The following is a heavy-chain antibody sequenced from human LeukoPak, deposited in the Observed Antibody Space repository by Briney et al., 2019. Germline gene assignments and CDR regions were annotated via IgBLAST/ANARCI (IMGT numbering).Heavy chain of an antibody. CDR1: VGPISSGDYY. D-gene: IGHD3-10*01. V-gene: IGHV4-30-4*08. J-gene: IGHJ4*02. CDR3: ASSYGSGTRYFCDY. Sequence: PSQTLSLTCTVSVGPISSGDYYWSWIPQPPGKGREWIGYIYYSGSTYYNPSLKSRVTISVDTSKNQFSLQLSSVTAADTAVYYCASSYGSGTRYFCDYWGQGNLVTVSS. CDR2: IYYSGST.